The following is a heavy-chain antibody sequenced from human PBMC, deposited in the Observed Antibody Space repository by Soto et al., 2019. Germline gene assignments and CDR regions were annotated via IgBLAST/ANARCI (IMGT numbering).Heavy chain of an antibody. D-gene: IGHD3-22*01. J-gene: IGHJ4*02. Sequence: ASVKVSCKVSGYTLTELSMHWVRQAPGKGLEWMGGFDPEDGETIYAQKFQGRVTMTEDTSTDTAYMELSSLRSEDTAVHYCATWQLVQYYDSSGLDYWGQGTLVTVSS. CDR2: FDPEDGET. CDR1: GYTLTELS. V-gene: IGHV1-24*01. CDR3: ATWQLVQYYDSSGLDY.